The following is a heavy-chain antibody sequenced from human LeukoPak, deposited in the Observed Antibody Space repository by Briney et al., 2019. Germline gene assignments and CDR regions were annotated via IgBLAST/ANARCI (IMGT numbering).Heavy chain of an antibody. V-gene: IGHV3-21*01. CDR2: ISGSSYYI. D-gene: IGHD3-10*01. CDR1: GFTFSSYS. J-gene: IGHJ4*02. Sequence: GGSLRLSCAASGFTFSSYSMNWVRQAPGKGLEWVSAISGSSYYIYYADSVKGRFTISRDNAKNSLYLQMTSLRVEDTAVYYCARGVWFGESLGSGSDYWGQGTLVTVSS. CDR3: ARGVWFGESLGSGSDY.